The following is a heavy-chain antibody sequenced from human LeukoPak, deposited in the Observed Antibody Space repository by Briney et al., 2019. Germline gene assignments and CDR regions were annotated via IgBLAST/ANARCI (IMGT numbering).Heavy chain of an antibody. V-gene: IGHV3-74*01. CDR3: ASASSHRIAAGGDY. J-gene: IGHJ4*02. Sequence: GGSLRLSCAASGFTFSNYRMHWVRQAPGKGLVWVSRINSDGSSRNYADSVKGRFTISRDNAKNTLYLQMNSLRAEDTAVYYCASASSHRIAAGGDYWGQGTLVTVSS. CDR2: INSDGSSR. D-gene: IGHD6-13*01. CDR1: GFTFSNYR.